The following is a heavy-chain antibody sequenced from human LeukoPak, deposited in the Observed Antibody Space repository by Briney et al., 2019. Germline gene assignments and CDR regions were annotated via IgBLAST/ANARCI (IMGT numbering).Heavy chain of an antibody. CDR3: ARFDL. CDR1: GFTFSSYS. Sequence: PGGSLRLSCAASGFTFSSYSMNWVRQAPGKGLEWVGRTRNKANSYTTEYAASVKGRFTISRDDSKNSLYLQMNSLKTEDTAVYYCARFDLWGRGTLVTVSS. V-gene: IGHV3-72*01. J-gene: IGHJ2*01. CDR2: TRNKANSYTT.